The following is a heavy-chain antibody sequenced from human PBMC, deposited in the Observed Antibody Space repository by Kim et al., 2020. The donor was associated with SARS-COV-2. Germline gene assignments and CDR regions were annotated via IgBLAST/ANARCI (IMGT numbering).Heavy chain of an antibody. CDR2: IYYSGST. Sequence: SETLSLTCTVSGGSISSYYWSWIRQPPGKGLEWIGYIYYSGSTNYNPSLKSRVTISVDTSKNQFSLKLSSVTAADTAVYYCARDGESSLYWNYYGMDVWGQGTTVTVSS. CDR3: ARDGESSLYWNYYGMDV. V-gene: IGHV4-59*08. J-gene: IGHJ6*02. CDR1: GGSISSYY. D-gene: IGHD1-1*01.